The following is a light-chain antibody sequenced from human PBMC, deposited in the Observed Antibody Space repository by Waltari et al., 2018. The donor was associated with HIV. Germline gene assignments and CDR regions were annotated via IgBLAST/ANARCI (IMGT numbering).Light chain of an antibody. CDR2: EAS. J-gene: IGKJ1*01. CDR1: QSLSGW. CDR3: QQYNTHISRT. Sequence: DIQMTQSPSTLSASVGDRVTITCRASQSLSGWLAWYQQKPGKAPKLLIHEASTLESGVPSRFSGSGSGTEFTLTISSLQPDDFATYYCQQYNTHISRTFGQGTKV. V-gene: IGKV1-5*03.